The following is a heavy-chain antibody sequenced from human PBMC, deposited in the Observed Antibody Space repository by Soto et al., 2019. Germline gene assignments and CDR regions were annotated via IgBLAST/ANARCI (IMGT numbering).Heavy chain of an antibody. V-gene: IGHV3-30*18. Sequence: GGSLRLSCAASGFTFSSYGMHWVRQAPGKGLEWVAVISYDGSNKYYADSVKGRFTISRDNSKNTLYLQMNSLRAEDTAVYYCAKDIGIAARTAYYYGMDVWGQGTTVTVSS. D-gene: IGHD6-6*01. CDR1: GFTFSSYG. CDR3: AKDIGIAARTAYYYGMDV. CDR2: ISYDGSNK. J-gene: IGHJ6*02.